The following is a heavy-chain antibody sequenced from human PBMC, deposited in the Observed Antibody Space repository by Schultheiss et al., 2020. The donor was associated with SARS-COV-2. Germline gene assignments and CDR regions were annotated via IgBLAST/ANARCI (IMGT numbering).Heavy chain of an antibody. V-gene: IGHV3-53*05. Sequence: GGSLRLSCAASGFTVSSNYMNWVRQAPGKGLEWVSAISGSGGSTYYADSVKGRFTISRDNSKNSLYLQMNSLRTEDTAVYYCASPTPDPAFYYDSSGSSSMDVWGQGTTVTVSS. CDR1: GFTVSSNY. CDR3: ASPTPDPAFYYDSSGSSSMDV. CDR2: ISGSGGST. J-gene: IGHJ6*02. D-gene: IGHD3-22*01.